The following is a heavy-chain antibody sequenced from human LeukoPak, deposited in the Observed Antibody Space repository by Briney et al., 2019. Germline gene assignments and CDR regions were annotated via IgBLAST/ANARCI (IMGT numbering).Heavy chain of an antibody. D-gene: IGHD2-15*01. CDR3: ARESLAATGDY. CDR1: GYTFTDHY. CDR2: INPNSGGT. J-gene: IGHJ4*02. V-gene: IGHV1-2*02. Sequence: ASVKVSCKASGYTFTDHYMHWVRQAPGQGLEWMGWINPNSGGTNYAQKFQGRVTMTRDTSISTAYMELSRLRSDDTAVYYCARESLAATGDYWGQGTLVTVSS.